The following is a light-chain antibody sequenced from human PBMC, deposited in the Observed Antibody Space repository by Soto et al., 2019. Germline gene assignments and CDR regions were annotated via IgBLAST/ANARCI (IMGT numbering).Light chain of an antibody. CDR3: QQAYSTPGT. CDR2: STS. Sequence: DIQMTQSPSSLSASVGDRVTITCRASQTIRTYLNWYQQKPGKAPRLLIYSTSSLQSGVPSRFSGSGSGTDFTLTLSSLQPEDFATYYCQQAYSTPGTFGQGTRVEIK. J-gene: IGKJ1*01. CDR1: QTIRTY. V-gene: IGKV1-39*01.